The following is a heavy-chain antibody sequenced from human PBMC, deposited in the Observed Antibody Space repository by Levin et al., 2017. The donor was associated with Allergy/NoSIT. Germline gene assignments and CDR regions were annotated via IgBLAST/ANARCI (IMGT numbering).Heavy chain of an antibody. D-gene: IGHD3-22*01. J-gene: IGHJ4*02. CDR2: ISSSSSYI. CDR1: GFTFSSYS. CDR3: AGYYDSSGYYGFSVGFGTDY. V-gene: IGHV3-21*01. Sequence: KAGGSLRLSCAASGFTFSSYSMNWVRQAPGKGLEWVSSISSSSSYIYYADSVKGRFTISRDNAKNSLYLQMNSLRAEDTAVYYCAGYYDSSGYYGFSVGFGTDYWGQGTLVTVSS.